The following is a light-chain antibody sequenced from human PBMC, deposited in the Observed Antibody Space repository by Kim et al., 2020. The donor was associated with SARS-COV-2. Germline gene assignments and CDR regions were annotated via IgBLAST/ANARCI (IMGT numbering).Light chain of an antibody. CDR1: KLGDKY. V-gene: IGLV3-1*01. CDR2: EDS. Sequence: SVSPGQTASITCSGDKLGDKYACWYQQKPGQSPVLVIYEDSKRPSGIPERFSGSNSGNTATLTISGTQAMDEADYYCQAWDSSTAVFGGGTKVTVL. CDR3: QAWDSSTAV. J-gene: IGLJ2*01.